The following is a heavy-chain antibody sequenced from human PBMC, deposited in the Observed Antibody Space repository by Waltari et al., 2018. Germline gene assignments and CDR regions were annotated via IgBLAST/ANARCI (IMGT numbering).Heavy chain of an antibody. V-gene: IGHV1-18*04. CDR3: ARESSGWFGMDV. J-gene: IGHJ6*02. Sequence: QVHLVQSGGEVKKPGASVKVSCKASNYTFITYGISWVRQAPGQGLEWMGWISPYNGNTNQAQNFQGRLTMTTDTSTNTAYMELRTLISDDTAVYYCARESSGWFGMDVWGQGTTVTVSS. D-gene: IGHD6-19*01. CDR1: NYTFITYG. CDR2: ISPYNGNT.